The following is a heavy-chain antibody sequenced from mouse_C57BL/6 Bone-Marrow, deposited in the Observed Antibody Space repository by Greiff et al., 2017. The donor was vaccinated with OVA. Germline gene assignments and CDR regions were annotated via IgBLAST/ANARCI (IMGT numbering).Heavy chain of an antibody. Sequence: QVQLQQPGAELVMPGASVKLSCKASGYTFTSYWMHWVKQRPGQGLEWIGKIDPSDSYTNYNHKFKGKSTLTLDKASSTAYMQLSSLTSEDSAVYYCASGSYYAMDDWGQGTSVTVSS. V-gene: IGHV1-69*01. CDR1: GYTFTSYW. CDR2: IDPSDSYT. CDR3: ASGSYYAMDD. J-gene: IGHJ4*01.